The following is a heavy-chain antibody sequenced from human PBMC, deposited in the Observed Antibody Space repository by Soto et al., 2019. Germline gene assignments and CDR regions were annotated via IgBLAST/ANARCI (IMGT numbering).Heavy chain of an antibody. J-gene: IGHJ4*02. D-gene: IGHD4-17*01. V-gene: IGHV2-70*11. CDR3: ARIRNYGDLFDY. Sequence: SGPTLVNPTQTLTLTCTFSGFSLSTSGMCVSWIRQPPGKALEWLARIDWDDDKYYSTSLKTRLTISKDTSKNQVVLTMTNMDPVDTATYYCARIRNYGDLFDYWGQGTLVTVSS. CDR1: GFSLSTSGMC. CDR2: IDWDDDK.